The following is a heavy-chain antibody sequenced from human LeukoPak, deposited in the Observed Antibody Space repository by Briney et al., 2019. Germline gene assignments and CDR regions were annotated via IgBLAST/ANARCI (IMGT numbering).Heavy chain of an antibody. J-gene: IGHJ5*02. CDR2: INHSGSI. CDR3: ARRGVLGIAAS. D-gene: IGHD6-13*01. CDR1: GGSFSGYY. V-gene: IGHV4-34*01. Sequence: SETLSLTCAVYGGSFSGYYWSWIRQPPGKGLEWIGEINHSGSINYNPSLKSRVTMSVDTSKSQFSLSLSSVTAADTAVYYCARRGVLGIAASWGQGTLVTVSS.